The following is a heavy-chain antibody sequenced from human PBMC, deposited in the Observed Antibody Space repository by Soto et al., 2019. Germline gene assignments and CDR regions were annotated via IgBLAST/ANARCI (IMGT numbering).Heavy chain of an antibody. CDR1: GGSISSSSYY. V-gene: IGHV4-39*01. CDR2: IYYSGST. D-gene: IGHD2-2*01. Sequence: SETLSLTCTVSGGSISSSSYYLGWIRQPPGKGLEWIGSIYYSGSTYYNPSLKSRVTISVDTSKNQSSLKLSSVTAADTAVYYCNTYPKWFDPWGQGTLVTVAS. CDR3: NTYPKWFDP. J-gene: IGHJ5*02.